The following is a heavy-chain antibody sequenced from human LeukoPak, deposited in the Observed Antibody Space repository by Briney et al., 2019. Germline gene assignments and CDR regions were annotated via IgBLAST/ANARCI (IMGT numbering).Heavy chain of an antibody. CDR1: GFTFSSYA. D-gene: IGHD2-21*01. V-gene: IGHV3-23*01. Sequence: PGGSLRLSCAASGFTFSSYAMSWVRQAPGKGLEWVSAISGSGGSTYYADSVKGRFTISRDNSKNTLYLQMNSLGAEDTAVYYCVRGCGRPSCPYYLDSWGQGALVTVSS. J-gene: IGHJ4*02. CDR2: ISGSGGST. CDR3: VRGCGRPSCPYYLDS.